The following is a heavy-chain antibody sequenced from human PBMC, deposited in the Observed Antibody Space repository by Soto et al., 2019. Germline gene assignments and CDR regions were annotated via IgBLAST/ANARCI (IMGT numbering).Heavy chain of an antibody. D-gene: IGHD3-10*01. V-gene: IGHV3-33*01. CDR1: GFTFSSYG. J-gene: IGHJ4*02. CDR3: ARVAKLLWFGEAIGDY. Sequence: QVQLVESGGGVVQPGRSLRLSCAASGFTFSSYGMHWVRQAPGKGLEWVAVIWYDGSNKYYADSVKGRFTISRDNSKNTLYMQMNSLRAEDTAVYYCARVAKLLWFGEAIGDYWGQGTLVTVSS. CDR2: IWYDGSNK.